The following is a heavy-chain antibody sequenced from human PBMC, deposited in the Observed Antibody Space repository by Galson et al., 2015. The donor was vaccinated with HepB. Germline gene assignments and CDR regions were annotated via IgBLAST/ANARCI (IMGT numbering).Heavy chain of an antibody. V-gene: IGHV3-30*04. CDR2: ILYDGSNE. CDR3: ARDGRVAYDFVSGYLQNGMDV. D-gene: IGHD3-3*01. J-gene: IGHJ6*02. Sequence: SLRISCAASGCPFSNYAMHWVRQAAGKGLGWVAVILYDGSNEYYADSVKGRFSISRDNSKNTLDLQMNSLRPEDTAVYYCARDGRVAYDFVSGYLQNGMDVWGQGTTVTVSS. CDR1: GCPFSNYA.